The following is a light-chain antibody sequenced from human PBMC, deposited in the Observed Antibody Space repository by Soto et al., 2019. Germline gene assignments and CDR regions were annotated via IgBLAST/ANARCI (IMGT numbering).Light chain of an antibody. Sequence: ESVLTQSPGTLSLSPGERATLSCRASQSVSSSYLAWYHQKPGQAPRRLIYGASSRATGIPARFSGSGSGTDFTLPSSRLEPEDCAAYYCQQYGRSPPSFGGGTTGEI. J-gene: IGKJ4*01. CDR3: QQYGRSPPS. CDR2: GAS. V-gene: IGKV3-20*01. CDR1: QSVSSSY.